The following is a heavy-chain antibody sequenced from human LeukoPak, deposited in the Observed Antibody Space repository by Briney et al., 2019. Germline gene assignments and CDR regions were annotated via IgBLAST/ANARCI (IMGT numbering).Heavy chain of an antibody. V-gene: IGHV3-7*01. J-gene: IGHJ5*02. CDR2: IKQDGSEK. D-gene: IGHD3-22*01. Sequence: GGSLRLSCAASGFTFNSYAMTWVRQAPGKGLEWVANIKQDGSEKYYVDSVKGRFTISRDNAKNSLYLQMNSLRGDDTAVYYCARQTMILVVERKLVFDPWGQGTLVTVSS. CDR3: ARQTMILVVERKLVFDP. CDR1: GFTFNSYA.